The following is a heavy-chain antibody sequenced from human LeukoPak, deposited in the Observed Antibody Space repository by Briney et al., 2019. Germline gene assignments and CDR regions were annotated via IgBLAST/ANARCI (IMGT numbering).Heavy chain of an antibody. CDR3: AKAADGYWCSDL. CDR1: GFTFSSYA. CDR2: ITDSGGTT. V-gene: IGHV3-23*01. J-gene: IGHJ2*01. D-gene: IGHD5-24*01. Sequence: PGGSLRLSCAASGFTFSSYAMSWVRQAPGKGLEWVSDITDSGGTTYYADSVKGRFTISRDNSKNTLYLQMNSLRAEDTAVYYCAKAADGYWCSDLCGRGTLVTVSS.